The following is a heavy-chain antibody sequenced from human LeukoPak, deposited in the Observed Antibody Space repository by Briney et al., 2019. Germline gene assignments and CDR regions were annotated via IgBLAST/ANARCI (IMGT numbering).Heavy chain of an antibody. CDR2: ISSSSSYI. Sequence: TGGSLRLSCAASGFTFSSYSMNWVRQAPGKGLEWVSSISSSSSYIYYAGSVKVRFTISRDNAKNSLYLQMNSLRAEDTAVYYCARDYGGNSDYWGQGTLVTVSS. J-gene: IGHJ4*02. D-gene: IGHD4-23*01. CDR3: ARDYGGNSDY. CDR1: GFTFSSYS. V-gene: IGHV3-21*01.